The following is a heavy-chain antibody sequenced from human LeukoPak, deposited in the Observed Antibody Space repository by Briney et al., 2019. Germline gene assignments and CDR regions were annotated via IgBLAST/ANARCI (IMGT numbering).Heavy chain of an antibody. CDR3: ARDPSVPAVRPDYPPDY. D-gene: IGHD2-2*01. Sequence: QPGGSLRLSCAASGFTVSSNYMSWVRLAPGKGLERVSVIYSGGSTYYADSVKGRFTISRDNSKNTLYLQMNSLRAEDTAVYYCARDPSVPAVRPDYPPDYWGQGTLVTVSS. V-gene: IGHV3-66*02. J-gene: IGHJ4*02. CDR1: GFTVSSNY. CDR2: IYSGGST.